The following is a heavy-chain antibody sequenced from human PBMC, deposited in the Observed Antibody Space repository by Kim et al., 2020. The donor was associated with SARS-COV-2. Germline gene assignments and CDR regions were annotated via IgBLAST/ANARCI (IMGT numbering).Heavy chain of an antibody. Sequence: TYYADSVKGRFTISRDNSKNTLYLQMNSLRAEDTAVYYCARSLRVFAMDVWGQGTTVTVSS. CDR3: ARSLRVFAMDV. CDR2: T. V-gene: IGHV3-53*01. D-gene: IGHD3-10*02. J-gene: IGHJ6*02.